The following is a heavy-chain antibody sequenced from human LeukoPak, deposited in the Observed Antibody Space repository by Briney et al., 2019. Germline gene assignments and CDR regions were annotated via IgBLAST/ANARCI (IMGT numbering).Heavy chain of an antibody. Sequence: ASGKLSCTASGYTFTSYYMDWVRHARGQGLEWMGIINPSGSSTSYAQKFQGRVTMTRDTSTSTVYMEMSSLRSEDTAVYYCARTVRGVPLDYWGQGTLVTVSS. J-gene: IGHJ4*02. D-gene: IGHD3-10*01. CDR2: INPSGSST. V-gene: IGHV1-46*01. CDR3: ARTVRGVPLDY. CDR1: GYTFTSYY.